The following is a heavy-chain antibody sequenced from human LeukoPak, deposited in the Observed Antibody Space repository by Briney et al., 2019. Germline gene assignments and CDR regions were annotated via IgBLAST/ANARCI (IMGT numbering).Heavy chain of an antibody. CDR3: ARDSSMLRGPLVIYYFDF. V-gene: IGHV3-23*01. CDR1: DFSFITYA. Sequence: GSLRLSCAASDFSFITYAMSWVRRAPGKGLEWVSTISGGGDATYYADSVKGRFTISRDNSKNTLYLQMNSLRVEDTAVYYCARDSSMLRGPLVIYYFDFWGQGTLVTVSS. D-gene: IGHD3-10*01. CDR2: ISGGGDAT. J-gene: IGHJ4*02.